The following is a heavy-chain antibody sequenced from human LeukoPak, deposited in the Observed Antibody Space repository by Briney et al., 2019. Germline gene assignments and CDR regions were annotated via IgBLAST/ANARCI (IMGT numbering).Heavy chain of an antibody. Sequence: SETLSLTCTVSGGSISITNYYWGWIRQPPGKGLEWIGYIYYSGSTNYNPSLKSRVTISVDTSKNQFSLKLSSVTAADTAVYYCARAGFTMVRGVIGWFDPWGQGTLVTVSS. V-gene: IGHV4-61*05. CDR3: ARAGFTMVRGVIGWFDP. D-gene: IGHD3-10*01. CDR1: GGSISITNYY. CDR2: IYYSGST. J-gene: IGHJ5*02.